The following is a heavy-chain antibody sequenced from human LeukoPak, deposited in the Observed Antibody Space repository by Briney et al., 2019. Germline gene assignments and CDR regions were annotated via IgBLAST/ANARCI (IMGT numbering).Heavy chain of an antibody. D-gene: IGHD3-3*01. CDR2: IYHSGST. V-gene: IGHV4-30-2*01. J-gene: IGHJ3*02. CDR1: GGSISSGGYY. Sequence: PLETLSLTCTVSGGSISSGGYYWSWIRQPPGKGLEWIGYIYHSGSTYYNPSLKSRVTISVDRSKNQFSLKLSSVTAADTAVYYCAREGSGSVIPDAFDIWGQGTMVTVSS. CDR3: AREGSGSVIPDAFDI.